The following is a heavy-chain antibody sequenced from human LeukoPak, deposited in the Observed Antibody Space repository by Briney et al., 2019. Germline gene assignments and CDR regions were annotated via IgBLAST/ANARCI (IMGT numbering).Heavy chain of an antibody. D-gene: IGHD5-24*01. CDR1: GFTFSSYA. V-gene: IGHV3-30*02. J-gene: IGHJ4*02. Sequence: GGSLRLSCAASGFTFSSYAMTWVRQAPGKGLEWVAFIRYDGSNKYYADSVKGRFTISRDNSKNTLYLQMNSLRAEDTAVYYCARGAYRIRWPGIDYWGQGTLVTVSS. CDR2: IRYDGSNK. CDR3: ARGAYRIRWPGIDY.